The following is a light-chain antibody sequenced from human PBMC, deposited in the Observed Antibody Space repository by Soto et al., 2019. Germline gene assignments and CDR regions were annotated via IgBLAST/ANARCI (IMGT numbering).Light chain of an antibody. CDR3: QQYNNWPPWT. Sequence: EIVMTQSPATLSVSPGERATLSCRASQSVSRTLAWYQQNPGQAPRLLFYGASTRATGIPARFSGSGSGTEFTLTISSLQSEDFAVYYCQQYNNWPPWTFGQGTKVEIK. CDR1: QSVSRT. J-gene: IGKJ1*01. CDR2: GAS. V-gene: IGKV3-15*01.